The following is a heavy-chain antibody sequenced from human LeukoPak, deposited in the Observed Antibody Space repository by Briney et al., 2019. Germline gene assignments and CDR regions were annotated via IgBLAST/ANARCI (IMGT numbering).Heavy chain of an antibody. J-gene: IGHJ4*02. V-gene: IGHV3-30*02. D-gene: IGHD5-12*01. CDR3: AREYTGFGYGYSFDY. CDR2: IRYDGSNK. Sequence: GGSLRLSCAASGFTFSSYGMHWVRQAPGKGLGWVAFIRYDGSNKYYADSVKGRFTISRDNAKNSLYLQMNSLRAEDTAVYYCAREYTGFGYGYSFDYWGQGTLVTVSS. CDR1: GFTFSSYG.